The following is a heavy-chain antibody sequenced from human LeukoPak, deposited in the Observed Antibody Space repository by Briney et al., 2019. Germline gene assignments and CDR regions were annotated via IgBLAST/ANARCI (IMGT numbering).Heavy chain of an antibody. CDR3: ARHASDSSGFYNYYGMDV. D-gene: IGHD3-22*01. Sequence: SETLSLTCTVSAGSISSSSYYWTWIRQPPGTGLEWIGGMYYSGRTNYNPSLQTRVTISADTSKNQFFLKVSSVTAADTAVYYCARHASDSSGFYNYYGMDVWGQGTTVTVSS. CDR2: MYYSGRT. CDR1: AGSISSSSYY. V-gene: IGHV4-39*01. J-gene: IGHJ6*02.